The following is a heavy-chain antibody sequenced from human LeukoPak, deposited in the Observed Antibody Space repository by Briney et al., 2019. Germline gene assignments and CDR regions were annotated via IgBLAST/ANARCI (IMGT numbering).Heavy chain of an antibody. CDR1: GYSFTGYY. Sequence: ASVKVSCKPSGYSFTGYYIHWVRQAPGQGLEWMGRINPNSGGPNYGQKFQGTVTMTRDTSISTAYLELSNLRSDDTAAYYCVRGYSYGFYFDYWGQGSLVTVS. CDR2: INPNSGGP. D-gene: IGHD5-18*01. V-gene: IGHV1-2*06. J-gene: IGHJ4*02. CDR3: VRGYSYGFYFDY.